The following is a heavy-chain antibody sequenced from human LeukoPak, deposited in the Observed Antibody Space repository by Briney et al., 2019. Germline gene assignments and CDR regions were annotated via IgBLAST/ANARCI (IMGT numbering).Heavy chain of an antibody. J-gene: IGHJ4*02. CDR3: ARGALVGTTFDY. CDR1: AFTFSSYE. Sequence: GGSLRLSCAASAFTFSSYEMNWVRQAPGKGLEWVSYISSSGSTIYYADSVKGRFNISRDNAKNSLFLQMNSLRAEDTAVYYCARGALVGTTFDYWGQGTLVTVSS. D-gene: IGHD1-26*01. V-gene: IGHV3-48*03. CDR2: ISSSGSTI.